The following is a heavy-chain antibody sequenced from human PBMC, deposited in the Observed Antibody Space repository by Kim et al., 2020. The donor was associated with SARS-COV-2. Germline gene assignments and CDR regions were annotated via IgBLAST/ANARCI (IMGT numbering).Heavy chain of an antibody. D-gene: IGHD6-13*01. Sequence: GGSLRLSCAXSGFSFSSYGMHWARQAPGKGLEWLSVMWYDGSNEYYADSVKGRFTISRDNSKNTLYLQINSLRVEDTAVYYCAREGWVAGAGTGMDVWGQGTTVTVSS. V-gene: IGHV3-33*01. CDR2: MWYDGSNE. J-gene: IGHJ6*02. CDR1: GFSFSSYG. CDR3: AREGWVAGAGTGMDV.